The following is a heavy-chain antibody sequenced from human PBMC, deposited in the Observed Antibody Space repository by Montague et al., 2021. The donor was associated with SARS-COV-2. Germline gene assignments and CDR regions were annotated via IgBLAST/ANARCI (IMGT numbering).Heavy chain of an antibody. Sequence: SETLSLTCAVYGGSFSGYYWSWIRQSPGKGLEWVGEINHSGYTDYNPSLESRLTISLDSSKKQFSLKMTSVTAADTAIYYCASAPRYSFGFWAYWGQGTLVPVSS. J-gene: IGHJ4*02. CDR2: INHSGYT. V-gene: IGHV4-34*01. D-gene: IGHD5-12*01. CDR1: GGSFSGYY. CDR3: ASAPRYSFGFWAY.